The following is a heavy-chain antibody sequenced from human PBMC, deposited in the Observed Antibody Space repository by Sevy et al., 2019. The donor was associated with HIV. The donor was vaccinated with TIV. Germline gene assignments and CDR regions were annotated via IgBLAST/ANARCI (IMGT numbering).Heavy chain of an antibody. CDR2: ISAFNGDT. V-gene: IGHV1-18*01. CDR1: GYTFTSYT. D-gene: IGHD2-15*01. CDR3: AGSYCSGGRCYSLAY. J-gene: IGHJ4*02. Sequence: ASVKVSCKASGYTFTSYTITWVRQAPGQGLEWMGRISAFNGDTNHAQKFQGRVTMTTDTSTSTAYMVLRSLRSDDTAVYYCAGSYCSGGRCYSLAYWGQGTLVTVSS.